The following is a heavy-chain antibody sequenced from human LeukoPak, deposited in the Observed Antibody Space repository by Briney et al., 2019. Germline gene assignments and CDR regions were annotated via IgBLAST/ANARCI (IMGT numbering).Heavy chain of an antibody. CDR3: AKLGHSDGWYLGAFDI. CDR1: GGSITGHY. Sequence: SETLSLTCAVSGGSITGHYGNWIRQTPGMRLEWIGYTSYSRTTIYNSYFKGRATMSIDTSKNQLYLNLTSVTATDTAVYYCAKLGHSDGWYLGAFDIWGQGTTVIVSS. CDR2: TSYSRTT. D-gene: IGHD6-19*01. V-gene: IGHV4-59*08. J-gene: IGHJ3*02.